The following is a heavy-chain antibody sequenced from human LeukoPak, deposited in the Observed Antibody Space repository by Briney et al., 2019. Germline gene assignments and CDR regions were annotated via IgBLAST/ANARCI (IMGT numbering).Heavy chain of an antibody. CDR3: ARTLRGYSYGLFDY. V-gene: IGHV4-31*03. Sequence: SQTLSLTCTVSGGSISSGGYYWSWIRQHRGKGLEWIGYIYYSGSTYYNPSLKSRVTISVDTSKNQFSLKLSSVTAADTAVYYCARTLRGYSYGLFDYWGQGTLVTVSS. CDR1: GGSISSGGYY. D-gene: IGHD5-18*01. J-gene: IGHJ4*02. CDR2: IYYSGST.